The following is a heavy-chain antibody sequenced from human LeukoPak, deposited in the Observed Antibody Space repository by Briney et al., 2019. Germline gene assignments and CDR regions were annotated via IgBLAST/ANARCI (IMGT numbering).Heavy chain of an antibody. CDR1: GGSISSYY. D-gene: IGHD2-2*02. CDR3: ARAVVPAAIIDY. Sequence: SETLSLTCTVSGGSISSYYWSWIRQPPGKGLEWIGYIYYSGSTNYNPSLKSRVTISVDTSKNQFSLKLSSVTAADTAVYYCARAVVPAAIIDYWGQGTLVTVSS. CDR2: IYYSGST. V-gene: IGHV4-59*01. J-gene: IGHJ4*02.